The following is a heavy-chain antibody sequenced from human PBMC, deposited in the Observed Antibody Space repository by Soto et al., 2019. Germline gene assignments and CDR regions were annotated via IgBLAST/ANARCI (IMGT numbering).Heavy chain of an antibody. V-gene: IGHV3-11*01. CDR1: GFTFSDYY. CDR3: ARTPTLVDTYYYYMDV. CDR2: ISSSGSTI. D-gene: IGHD2-2*01. Sequence: QVQLVESGGGLVKPGGSLILSCAASGFTFSDYYMSWIRQAPGKWLEWVSYISSSGSTIYYADSVKGRFTISRDNAKNSLYLQMNSLRAEDTAVYYCARTPTLVDTYYYYMDVWGKGTTVTVSS. J-gene: IGHJ6*03.